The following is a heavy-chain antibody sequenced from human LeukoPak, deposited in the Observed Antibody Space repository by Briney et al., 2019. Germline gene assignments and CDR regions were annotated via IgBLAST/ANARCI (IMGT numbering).Heavy chain of an antibody. Sequence: LAGGSLRLSCAASGFTFDEYVMTWVRQSPGKGLEWLSSINWNGDDTHYTDSVAGRFTISRDNAKNSLYLQMNSLRAEDTAFYFCARAYCSSASCYLDNFYYYMDVWGKGTTVIVSS. J-gene: IGHJ6*03. V-gene: IGHV3-20*04. CDR2: INWNGDDT. D-gene: IGHD2-2*01. CDR3: ARAYCSSASCYLDNFYYYMDV. CDR1: GFTFDEYV.